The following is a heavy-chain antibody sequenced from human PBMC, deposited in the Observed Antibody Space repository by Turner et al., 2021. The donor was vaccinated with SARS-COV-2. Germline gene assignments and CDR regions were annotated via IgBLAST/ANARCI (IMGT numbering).Heavy chain of an antibody. CDR2: MNPNSGNT. Sequence: QVQLVQSGAEVKKPGASVKVSCKASGYTFSNYDTNWVRQATGQGLEWMGWMNPNSGNTGYAQKFPGRVTMTRDTSISTAYMELSSLRSEDTAVYYCARLHGHCTSTSCYWDYYFGMDVWGQGTTVTVSS. D-gene: IGHD2-2*01. CDR3: ARLHGHCTSTSCYWDYYFGMDV. CDR1: GYTFSNYD. J-gene: IGHJ6*02. V-gene: IGHV1-8*01.